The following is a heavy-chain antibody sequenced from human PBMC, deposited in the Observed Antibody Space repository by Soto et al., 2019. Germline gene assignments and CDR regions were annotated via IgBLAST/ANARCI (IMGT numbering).Heavy chain of an antibody. D-gene: IGHD3-22*01. V-gene: IGHV4-34*01. CDR1: GGSFSGYY. CDR2: INHSGST. J-gene: IGHJ4*02. CDR3: ARGRRITMIVVVINIPKGPFDY. Sequence: PSETLSLTCAVYGGSFSGYYWSWIRQPPGKGLEWIGEINHSGSTNYNPSLKSRVTISVDTSKNQFSLKLSSVTAADTAVYYCARGRRITMIVVVINIPKGPFDYWGQETLVTVSS.